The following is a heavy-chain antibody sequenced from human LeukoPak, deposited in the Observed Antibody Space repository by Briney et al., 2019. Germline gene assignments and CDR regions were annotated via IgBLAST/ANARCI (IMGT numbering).Heavy chain of an antibody. J-gene: IGHJ6*03. D-gene: IGHD5-24*01. Sequence: GGSVKVSCKASRYTFTGYYIHWVRQAPGQGLEWLGWINPNSGGTNYAQKLEGRVTLIRETSLSTAYMALRRLGTDDTAVYYCAKDADGAGGYYYMDVWGKGTTVTISS. V-gene: IGHV1-2*02. CDR1: RYTFTGYY. CDR3: AKDADGAGGYYYMDV. CDR2: INPNSGGT.